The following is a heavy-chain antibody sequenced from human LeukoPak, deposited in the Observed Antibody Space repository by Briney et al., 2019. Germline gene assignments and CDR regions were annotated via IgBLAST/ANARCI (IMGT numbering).Heavy chain of an antibody. D-gene: IGHD6-19*01. Sequence: SETLSLTCTVSGGSISSGGYYWSWIRQHPGKGLEWIGYIYYSGSTYYNPSLKSRVTISVDTSKNQFSPKLSSVTAADTAVYYCARVEYSSGWYGVDYWGQGTLVTVSS. CDR3: ARVEYSSGWYGVDY. CDR2: IYYSGST. V-gene: IGHV4-31*03. J-gene: IGHJ4*02. CDR1: GGSISSGGYY.